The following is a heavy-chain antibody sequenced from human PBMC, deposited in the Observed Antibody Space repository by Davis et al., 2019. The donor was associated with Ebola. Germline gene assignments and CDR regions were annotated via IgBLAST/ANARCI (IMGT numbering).Heavy chain of an antibody. V-gene: IGHV5-51*01. D-gene: IGHD4-17*01. CDR1: GYSFTSYW. CDR2: IYPGDSDT. Sequence: GESLKISCKGSGYSFTSYWIGWVRQMPGKGLEWMGIIYPGDSDTRYSPSFQGQVTISADKSISTAYLQWSSLKASDTAMYYCARLVTTNYYYYGMDAWGQGTTVTVSS. CDR3: ARLVTTNYYYYGMDA. J-gene: IGHJ6*02.